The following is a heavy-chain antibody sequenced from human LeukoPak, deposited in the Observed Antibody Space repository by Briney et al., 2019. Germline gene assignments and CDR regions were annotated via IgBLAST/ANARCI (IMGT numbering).Heavy chain of an antibody. CDR2: IYYSGST. V-gene: IGHV4-39*01. J-gene: IGHJ5*02. CDR1: GGSISSSSYY. Sequence: SETLSLTCTVSGGSISSSSYYWGWIRQPPGKGLEWIGSIYYSGSTYYNPSLKSRVTISVDTSKNQFSLKLSSVTAADTAVYYCATHSSSWYNPSNWFDPWGQGTLVTVSS. D-gene: IGHD6-13*01. CDR3: ATHSSSWYNPSNWFDP.